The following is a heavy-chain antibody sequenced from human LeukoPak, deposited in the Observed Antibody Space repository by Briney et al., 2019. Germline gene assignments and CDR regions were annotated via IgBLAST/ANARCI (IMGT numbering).Heavy chain of an antibody. CDR1: GFTFSSYG. Sequence: PGGSLRLSCAASGFTFSSYGMHWVRQAPGKGLEWVAFIRYDGSNKYYADSVKGRFTISRDNSKYTLYLQMNSLRAEDTAVYYCAKDRIVVVPAALDYWGQGTLVTVSS. J-gene: IGHJ4*02. D-gene: IGHD2-2*01. CDR3: AKDRIVVVPAALDY. V-gene: IGHV3-30*02. CDR2: IRYDGSNK.